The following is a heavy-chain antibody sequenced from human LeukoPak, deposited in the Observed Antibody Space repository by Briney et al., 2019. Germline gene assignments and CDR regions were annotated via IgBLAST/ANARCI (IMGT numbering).Heavy chain of an antibody. CDR3: ASGPFPGYYYYYYYMDV. Sequence: SETLSLTCTVSGGSIVSSYWSWIRQPPGKGLEWIGRIYTSGSTNYNPSLKSRVTMSVDTSKNQFSLKLSSVTAADTAVYYCASGPFPGYYYYYYYMDVWGKGTTVTVSS. J-gene: IGHJ6*03. V-gene: IGHV4-4*07. CDR2: IYTSGST. D-gene: IGHD5-18*01. CDR1: GGSIVSSY.